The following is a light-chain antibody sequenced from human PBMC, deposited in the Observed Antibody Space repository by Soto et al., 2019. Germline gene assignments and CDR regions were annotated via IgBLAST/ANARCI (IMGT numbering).Light chain of an antibody. CDR2: DAS. CDR1: ESISSW. V-gene: IGKV1-5*01. CDR3: QQSYNIPPT. J-gene: IGKJ5*01. Sequence: DIQMTQSPPTLSASAVHPATITCLASESISSWLAWYQQKPGKAPKLLIYDASSLESGVPSRFSGSGSGTEFTLTITSLQPEDFAIYFCQQSYNIPPTFGQGTRLEI.